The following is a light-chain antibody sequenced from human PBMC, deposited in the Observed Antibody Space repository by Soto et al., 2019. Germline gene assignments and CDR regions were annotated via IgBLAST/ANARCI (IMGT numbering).Light chain of an antibody. J-gene: IGLJ1*01. CDR1: SSDIGYYNY. CDR2: EVS. CDR3: SSYTSSTNYV. V-gene: IGLV2-14*01. Sequence: QSALTQPASVSGSPGQWITISCTGTSSDIGYYNYVSWYQQDPGKAPKLIIYEVSNRPSGVSNRFSGSKSGNTASLTISGLQAEDEADYYCSSYTSSTNYVFGTGTKLTVL.